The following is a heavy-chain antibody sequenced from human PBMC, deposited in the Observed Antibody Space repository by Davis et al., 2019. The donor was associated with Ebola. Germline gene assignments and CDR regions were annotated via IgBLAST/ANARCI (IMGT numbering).Heavy chain of an antibody. CDR2: ISAYNGNT. Sequence: AASVKVSCNASGYTFTSYGISWVRQAPGQGLEWMGWISAYNGNTNYAQKFQGRVTMTTETSTSTAYMELRSLRSADTAVYYCARGDSGYDFWSGYYTGPTLYGMDVWGQGTTVTVSS. V-gene: IGHV1-18*01. J-gene: IGHJ6*02. CDR3: ARGDSGYDFWSGYYTGPTLYGMDV. CDR1: GYTFTSYG. D-gene: IGHD3-3*01.